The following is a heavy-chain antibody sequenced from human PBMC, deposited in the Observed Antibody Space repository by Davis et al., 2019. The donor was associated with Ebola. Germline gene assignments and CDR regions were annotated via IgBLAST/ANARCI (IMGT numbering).Heavy chain of an antibody. CDR2: ISSSGSTI. CDR1: GFTFSSYE. V-gene: IGHV3-48*03. J-gene: IGHJ6*02. D-gene: IGHD3-10*01. Sequence: GESLKISCAASGFTFSSYEMNWVRQAPGKGLEWVSYISSSGSTIYYADSVKGRFTISRDNAKNSLYLQMNSLRAEDTAVYYCARDLRGVYGSGSYYRPWYYGMDVWGQGTTVTVSS. CDR3: ARDLRGVYGSGSYYRPWYYGMDV.